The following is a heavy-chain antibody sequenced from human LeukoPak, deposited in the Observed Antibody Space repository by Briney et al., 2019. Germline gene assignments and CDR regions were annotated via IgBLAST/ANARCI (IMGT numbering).Heavy chain of an antibody. CDR3: ATGPRNDP. CDR2: VHPENGNT. V-gene: IGHV1-8*01. Sequence: ASGKLCCKTAGYAFTIGEINGVRHADGQGLEWVGWVHPENGNTYYAQRLRGRVTMYRDTSTTTVYMELSGLRSNDQAVYFCATGPRNDPWGQGTLVIVSS. CDR1: GYAFTIGE. D-gene: IGHD1-14*01. J-gene: IGHJ5*02.